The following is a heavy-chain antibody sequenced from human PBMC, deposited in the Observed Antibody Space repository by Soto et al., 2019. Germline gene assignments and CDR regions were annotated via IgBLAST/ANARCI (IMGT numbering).Heavy chain of an antibody. D-gene: IGHD3-3*01. Sequence: PSETLSLTCTVSGGSVDRGDYYWTWIRQPPGKGLEWIAYVSSYRGATNYNPSLKSRVTMSVDTSKNQFSLKLSSVTAADTAVYYCASGDFWNDHFDYWGQGTLVTVSS. CDR3: ASGDFWNDHFDY. V-gene: IGHV4-61*08. CDR1: GGSVDRGDYY. J-gene: IGHJ4*02. CDR2: VSSYRGAT.